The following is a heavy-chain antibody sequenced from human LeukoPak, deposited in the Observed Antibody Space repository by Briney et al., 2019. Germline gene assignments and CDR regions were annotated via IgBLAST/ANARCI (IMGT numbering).Heavy chain of an antibody. CDR1: GGSINSYY. CDR2: IYYGGST. V-gene: IGHV4-59*08. CDR3: AGSSGWYNFDY. D-gene: IGHD6-19*01. Sequence: SETLSLTCTVSGGSINSYYWSWIRQPPEKGLEWIGYIYYGGSTNYNPSLKSRVTISLDTSKNQSSLKLSSVTAAVTAVYYCAGSSGWYNFDYWGQGTLVTVSS. J-gene: IGHJ4*02.